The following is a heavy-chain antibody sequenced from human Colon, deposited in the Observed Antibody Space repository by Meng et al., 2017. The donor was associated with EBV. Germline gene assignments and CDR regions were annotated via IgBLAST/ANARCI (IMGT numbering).Heavy chain of an antibody. D-gene: IGHD4-11*01. J-gene: IGHJ5*02. Sequence: QVQLGPPGAEGKKPGXSAKVSCKASGYTFASYGISWVRQAPGQGLEWMGWISAYNGNADYAQNLQGRVTMATDTSTNTAYMELRSLRPDDTAVYFCARGLVGPWGQGTLVTVSS. CDR1: GYTFASYG. CDR3: ARGLVGP. V-gene: IGHV1-18*01. CDR2: ISAYNGNA.